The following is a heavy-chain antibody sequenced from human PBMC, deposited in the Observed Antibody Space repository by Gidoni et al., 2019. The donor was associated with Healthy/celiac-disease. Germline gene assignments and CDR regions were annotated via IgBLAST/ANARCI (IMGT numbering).Heavy chain of an antibody. V-gene: IGHV3-9*01. Sequence: EVQLVESGGGLVQPGRSLRLSCAASGFTFDDYAMHWVRQAPGKGLVWVSGISWNSGSIGYADSVKGRFTISRDNAKNSLYLQMNSLRAEYTALYYCAKDLRGDWNDVLGAFDIWGQGTMVTVSS. CDR2: ISWNSGSI. J-gene: IGHJ3*02. CDR3: AKDLRGDWNDVLGAFDI. CDR1: GFTFDDYA. D-gene: IGHD1-1*01.